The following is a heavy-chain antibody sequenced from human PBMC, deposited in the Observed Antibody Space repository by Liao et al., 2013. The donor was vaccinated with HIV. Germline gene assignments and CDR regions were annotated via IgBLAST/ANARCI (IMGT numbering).Heavy chain of an antibody. CDR1: GGSFSGYY. CDR3: ARDREQQLAP. J-gene: IGHJ5*02. CDR2: INHSGST. Sequence: QVQLQQWGAGLLKPSETLSLTCAVYGGSFSGYYWSWVRQPPGKGLEWIGEINHSGSTNYNPSLKSRVTISVDTSKNQFSLKLSSVTAADTAVYYCARDREQQLAPWGQGTLVTVSS. D-gene: IGHD6-13*01. V-gene: IGHV4-34*02.